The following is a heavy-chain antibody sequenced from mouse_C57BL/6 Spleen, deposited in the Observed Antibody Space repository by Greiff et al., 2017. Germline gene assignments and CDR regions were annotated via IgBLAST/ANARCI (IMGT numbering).Heavy chain of an antibody. V-gene: IGHV1-69*01. CDR1: GYTFTSYW. CDR3: ARVEGAMDY. Sequence: QVQLQQPGAELVMPGASVKLSCKASGYTFTSYWMHWVKQRPGQGLEWFGEIDPSDSYTNYNQKFKGKSTLTVDKSSSTAYMQLSSLTSEDSAVYYCARVEGAMDYWGQGTSVTVSS. CDR2: IDPSDSYT. J-gene: IGHJ4*01.